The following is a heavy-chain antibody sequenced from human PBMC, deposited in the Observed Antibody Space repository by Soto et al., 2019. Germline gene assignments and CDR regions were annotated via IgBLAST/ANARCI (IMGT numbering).Heavy chain of an antibody. CDR1: GGSISSGDYY. J-gene: IGHJ5*02. V-gene: IGHV4-30-4*01. Sequence: QVHLQESGPGLVKPSQTLSLTCTVSGGSISSGDYYWSWIRQPPGKALEWIGYIYYSGSTHFNPSLKSRVTLSVDTSQNQFSLKLNSVTAADTAVYYCARAEGDWFDPWGQGPLVTVSS. CDR2: IYYSGST. CDR3: ARAEGDWFDP.